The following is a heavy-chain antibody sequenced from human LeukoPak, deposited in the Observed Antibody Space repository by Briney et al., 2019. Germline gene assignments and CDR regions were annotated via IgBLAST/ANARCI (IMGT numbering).Heavy chain of an antibody. Sequence: GGSLRLSCAASGFTFSSYDMHWVRHATGKGLEWVSAIGTAGDTYYPGSVKGRFTISRENAKNSLYLQMNSLRAGDTAVYYCARSPSITSLDYYGMDVWGQGTTVTVSS. D-gene: IGHD2-2*01. J-gene: IGHJ6*02. CDR3: ARSPSITSLDYYGMDV. CDR2: IGTAGDT. V-gene: IGHV3-13*01. CDR1: GFTFSSYD.